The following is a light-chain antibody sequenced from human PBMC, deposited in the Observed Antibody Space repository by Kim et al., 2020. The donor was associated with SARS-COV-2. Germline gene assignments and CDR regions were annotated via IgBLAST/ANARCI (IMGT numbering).Light chain of an antibody. CDR3: QQYDTLLRYA. Sequence: ASVGDRVTITCHASQDISNYLNWYQQKPGKASKLLIYDASNLETGVPSRFSGSGSGTDFTFSISSLQPEDIATDYCQQYDTLLRYAFGQVTKLEI. CDR1: QDISNY. CDR2: DAS. J-gene: IGKJ2*01. V-gene: IGKV1-33*01.